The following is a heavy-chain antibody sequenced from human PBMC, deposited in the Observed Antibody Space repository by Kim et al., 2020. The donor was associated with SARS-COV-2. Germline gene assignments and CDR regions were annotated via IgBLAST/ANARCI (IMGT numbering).Heavy chain of an antibody. CDR3: ARVTAWRNNWNVPY. CDR1: GGSFSGYY. D-gene: IGHD1-20*01. CDR2: INHSGST. Sequence: SETLSLTCAVYGGSFSGYYWSWIRQPPGKGLEWIGEINHSGSTNYNPSLKSRVTISVDTSKNQFSLKLSSVTAADTAVYYCARVTAWRNNWNVPYWGQGTLVTVSS. J-gene: IGHJ4*02. V-gene: IGHV4-34*01.